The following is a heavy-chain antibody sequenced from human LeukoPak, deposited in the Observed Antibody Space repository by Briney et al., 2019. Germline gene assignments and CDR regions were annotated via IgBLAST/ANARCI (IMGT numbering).Heavy chain of an antibody. CDR1: GYTLTELS. J-gene: IGHJ3*02. D-gene: IGHD4-17*01. Sequence: ASVTVSCTVSGYTLTELSMHWVRQAPGKGLEWMGGFDPEDGETIYAQKFQGRVTMTEDTSTDTAYMELSSLRSEDTAVYYCATHGDLNAFDIWGQGTMVTVSS. CDR3: ATHGDLNAFDI. CDR2: FDPEDGET. V-gene: IGHV1-24*01.